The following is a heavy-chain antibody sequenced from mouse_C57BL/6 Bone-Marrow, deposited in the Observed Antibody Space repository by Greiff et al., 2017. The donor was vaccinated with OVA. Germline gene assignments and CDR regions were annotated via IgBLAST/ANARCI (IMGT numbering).Heavy chain of an antibody. V-gene: IGHV1-59*01. Sequence: VQLQQPGAELVRPGTSVKLSCKASGYTFTSYWMHWVKQRPGQGLEWIGVIDPSDSYTNYKQKFKGKATLTVDTSSSTAYMQLSSLTSEDSAVYYFARWGAQATAWFLTGAKGLWSLSLQ. CDR3: ARWGAQATAWFLT. CDR1: GYTFTSYW. CDR2: IDPSDSYT. D-gene: IGHD3-2*02. J-gene: IGHJ3*01.